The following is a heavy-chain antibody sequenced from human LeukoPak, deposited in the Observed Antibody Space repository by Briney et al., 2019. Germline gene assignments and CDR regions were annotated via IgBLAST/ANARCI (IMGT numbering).Heavy chain of an antibody. CDR3: ARGTYYDSSGYYVHYYYYYMDV. CDR2: INPNSGGT. D-gene: IGHD3-22*01. Sequence: ASVKISCKASGYTFTGYYMHWVRQAPGQGLEWMGWINPNSGGTNYAQKFQGRVTMTRDTSISTAYVELSRLRSDDTAVYYCARGTYYDSSGYYVHYYYYYMDVWGKGTTVTVSS. CDR1: GYTFTGYY. J-gene: IGHJ6*03. V-gene: IGHV1-2*02.